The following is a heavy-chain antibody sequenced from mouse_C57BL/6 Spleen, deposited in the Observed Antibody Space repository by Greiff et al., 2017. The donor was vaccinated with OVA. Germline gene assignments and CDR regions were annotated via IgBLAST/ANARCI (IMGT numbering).Heavy chain of an antibody. D-gene: IGHD1-1*01. J-gene: IGHJ3*01. CDR1: GYTFTSYG. CDR3: ALYGSSYPFAY. CDR2: IYPRSGNT. V-gene: IGHV1-81*01. Sequence: QVQLKQSGAELARPGASVKLSCKASGYTFTSYGISWVKQRPGQGLEWIGEIYPRSGNTSYNEKFKGKATLTADKSSSTAYMELRSLTSEDSAVYFCALYGSSYPFAYWGQGTLVTVSA.